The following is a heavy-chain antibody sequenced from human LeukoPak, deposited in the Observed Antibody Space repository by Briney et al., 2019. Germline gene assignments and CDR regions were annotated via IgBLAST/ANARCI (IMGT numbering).Heavy chain of an antibody. V-gene: IGHV3-7*01. CDR2: IKQGGSEK. CDR1: GITFSNYW. Sequence: PGGSLRLSCAASGITFSNYWMHWVRQAPGRGLDYVANIKQGGSEKLYVDSVRGRFTISRDDAKNSLSLQMNSLRAEDTAVYYCAKGSGWVIDHWGQGTVVTVSS. J-gene: IGHJ4*02. CDR3: AKGSGWVIDH. D-gene: IGHD6-19*01.